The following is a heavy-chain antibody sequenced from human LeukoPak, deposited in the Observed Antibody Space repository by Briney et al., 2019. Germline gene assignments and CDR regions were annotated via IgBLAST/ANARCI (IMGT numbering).Heavy chain of an antibody. CDR1: GFTFSNAW. D-gene: IGHD6-19*01. Sequence: GGSLRLSCAASGFTFSNAWMSWVRQAPGKGLEWVGRIKSITDVETTDYAAPVKGRFTISRDDSKNTVYLQMNSLKTEDSAVYYCTTEGIAVAGTFDYWGQGTLVTVSS. J-gene: IGHJ4*02. CDR3: TTEGIAVAGTFDY. V-gene: IGHV3-15*01. CDR2: IKSITDVETT.